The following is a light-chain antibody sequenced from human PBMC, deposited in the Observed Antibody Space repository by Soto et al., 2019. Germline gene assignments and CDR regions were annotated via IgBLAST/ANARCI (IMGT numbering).Light chain of an antibody. CDR2: GAS. J-gene: IGKJ4*01. CDR3: QHYGSPLT. V-gene: IGKV3-20*01. CDR1: QSVRSSY. Sequence: EIVLTQSPGTLSLSPGGRATLSCRASQSVRSSYLAWYQQRPGQAPRLLISGASFRATGIPDRFSGSGSGTDFTLTISRLEPEDFAVYYCQHYGSPLTFGGGTKVEIK.